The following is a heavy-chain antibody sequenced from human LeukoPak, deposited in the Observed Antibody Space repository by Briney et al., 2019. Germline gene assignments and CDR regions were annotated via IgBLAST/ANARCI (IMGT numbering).Heavy chain of an antibody. CDR1: GYTFTSYD. J-gene: IGHJ4*02. CDR3: ARGGFDYGFH. CDR2: VNPISGNT. D-gene: IGHD4-17*01. V-gene: IGHV1-8*01. Sequence: GASVKVSCKASGYTFTSYDINWVRQATGQGLEWMGWVNPISGNTGYARKFQGRVTMTTNDPVTTAYMELRSLKSEDTAVYYCARGGFDYGFHWGQGTLVTVSS.